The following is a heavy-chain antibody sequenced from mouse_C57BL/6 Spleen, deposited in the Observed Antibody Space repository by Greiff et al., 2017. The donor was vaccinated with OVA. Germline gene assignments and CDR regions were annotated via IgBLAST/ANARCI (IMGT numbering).Heavy chain of an antibody. CDR3: ARDRSYRAMDY. V-gene: IGHV5-4*01. CDR2: ISDGGSYT. J-gene: IGHJ4*01. CDR1: GFTFSSYA. D-gene: IGHD1-1*01. Sequence: EVMLVESGGGLVKPGGSLKLSCAASGFTFSSYAMSWVRQTPEKRLEWVATISDGGSYTYYPDNVKGRFTISRDNAKNNLYLQMSHLKSEDTAMYYCARDRSYRAMDYWGQGTSVTVAS.